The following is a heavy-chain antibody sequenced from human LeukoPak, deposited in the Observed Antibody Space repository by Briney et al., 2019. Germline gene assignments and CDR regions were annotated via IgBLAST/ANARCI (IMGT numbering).Heavy chain of an antibody. Sequence: GRSLRLSCAASGFTFSSYAMHWVRQAPGKGLEWVAVISYDGSNKYYADSVKGRFTISRDNAKNSLYLQMNSLRDEDTAVYYCARASLKGSYGDNWFDPWGQGTLVTVSS. D-gene: IGHD1-26*01. J-gene: IGHJ5*02. CDR1: GFTFSSYA. V-gene: IGHV3-30-3*01. CDR3: ARASLKGSYGDNWFDP. CDR2: ISYDGSNK.